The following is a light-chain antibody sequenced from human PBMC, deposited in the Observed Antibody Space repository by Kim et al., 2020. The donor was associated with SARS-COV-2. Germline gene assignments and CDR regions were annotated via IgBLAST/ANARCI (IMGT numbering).Light chain of an antibody. V-gene: IGLV3-9*01. CDR3: QVWDSSTYV. CDR1: NIGSKS. J-gene: IGLJ1*01. Sequence: SVALGQTARITCEGNNIGSKSVHWYQQKPGQAPVLVIYRDSNRPSGIPERFSGSNSGNTATLTISRGQAGDEADYYCQVWDSSTYVFGTGTKVTV. CDR2: RDS.